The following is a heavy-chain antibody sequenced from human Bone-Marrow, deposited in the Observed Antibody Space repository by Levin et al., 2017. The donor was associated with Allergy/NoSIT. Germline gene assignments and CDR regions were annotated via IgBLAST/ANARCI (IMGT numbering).Heavy chain of an antibody. Sequence: KSSETLSLTCTVSGGSMSNDGDFWTWIRQPPGEALEWIGYVYSSGGAYYNPSLTSRPSISVDTSKNEFSLHLASVTSADTAMYFCARVPDGGSAFHVWGQGTLVIVSS. CDR2: VYSSGGA. CDR1: GGSMSNDGDF. D-gene: IGHD5-24*01. J-gene: IGHJ3*01. V-gene: IGHV4-30-4*01. CDR3: ARVPDGGSAFHV.